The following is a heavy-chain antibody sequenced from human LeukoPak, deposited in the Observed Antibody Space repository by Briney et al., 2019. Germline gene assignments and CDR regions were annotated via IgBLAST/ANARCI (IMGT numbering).Heavy chain of an antibody. CDR1: GGSISSGSYY. D-gene: IGHD1-1*01. V-gene: IGHV4-61*02. CDR3: AGAQMELDY. J-gene: IGHJ4*02. Sequence: PSETLSLTCTVSGGSISSGSYYWSWIRQPAGKGLEWIGRIYTSGSTNYNPSLKSRVTISVDTSKNQFSLKLSSVTAADTAVYYCAGAQMELDYWGQGTLVTVSS. CDR2: IYTSGST.